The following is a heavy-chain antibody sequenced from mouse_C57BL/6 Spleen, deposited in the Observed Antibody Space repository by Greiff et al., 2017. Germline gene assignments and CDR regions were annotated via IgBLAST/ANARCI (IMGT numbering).Heavy chain of an antibody. Sequence: QVQLQQSGPELVKPGASVKISCKASGYAFSSSWMNWVKQRPGKGLEWIGRIYPGDGDTNYHGKIKGRPTLTADNSSSTAYLQLSSLTSEDSAVYFCARSGNSYAMDYWGQGTSVTVSS. D-gene: IGHD2-1*01. CDR3: ARSGNSYAMDY. CDR2: IYPGDGDT. CDR1: GYAFSSSW. V-gene: IGHV1-82*01. J-gene: IGHJ4*01.